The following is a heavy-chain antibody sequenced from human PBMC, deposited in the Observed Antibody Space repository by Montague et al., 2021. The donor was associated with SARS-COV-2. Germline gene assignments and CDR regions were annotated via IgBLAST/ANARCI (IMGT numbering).Heavy chain of an antibody. V-gene: IGHV4-4*07. D-gene: IGHD2-21*01. Sequence: SETLSLTCSVSGDSISTYHWGWIRQPAGKGLEWIGRIYNSGLSNSNPSLKSRVTISVDTSKNQLSLKLSSVTAADTAIYYCSCIESSSRKGTFDYWGHGTLVTVSS. CDR3: SCIESSSRKGTFDY. J-gene: IGHJ4*01. CDR1: GDSISTYH. CDR2: IYNSGLS.